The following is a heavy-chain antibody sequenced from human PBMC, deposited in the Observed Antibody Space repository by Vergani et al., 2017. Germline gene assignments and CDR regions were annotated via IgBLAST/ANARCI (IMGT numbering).Heavy chain of an antibody. CDR2: ISSSSSYI. J-gene: IGHJ4*02. D-gene: IGHD6-6*01. V-gene: IGHV3-21*01. Sequence: EVQLVESGGGLVQPGGSLRLSCAASGFTVSSNYMSWVRQAPGKGLEWVSSISSSSSYIYYADSVKGRFTISRDNAKNSLYLQMNSLRAEDTAVYYCARDLEYSSSSGRGWGQGTLVTVSS. CDR1: GFTVSSNY. CDR3: ARDLEYSSSSGRG.